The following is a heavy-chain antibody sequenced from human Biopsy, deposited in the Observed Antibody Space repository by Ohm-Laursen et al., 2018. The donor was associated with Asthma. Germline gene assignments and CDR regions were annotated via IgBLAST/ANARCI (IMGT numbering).Heavy chain of an antibody. Sequence: SLRLSCAASGFNFDDFAMHWVRQAPGKGLEWVAATTWNSGSRVYAVSVKGRFTISRDNAQNSLYLHMNGLKPEDTAVYYCAKPLNTYNFYAYDVWGQGTTVIVSS. J-gene: IGHJ6*02. CDR1: GFNFDDFA. CDR3: AKPLNTYNFYAYDV. V-gene: IGHV3-9*01. CDR2: TTWNSGSR. D-gene: IGHD5/OR15-5a*01.